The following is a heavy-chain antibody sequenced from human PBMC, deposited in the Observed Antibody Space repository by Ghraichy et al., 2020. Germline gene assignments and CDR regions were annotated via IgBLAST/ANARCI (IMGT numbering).Heavy chain of an antibody. CDR1: GFSLNSTGVG. J-gene: IGHJ5*02. D-gene: IGHD3-16*02. Sequence: QTLSLTCTFSGFSLNSTGVGVGWIRQPPGGALEWLALIYWSDDKRYNSSLKSRLSITKDTSKSQVVLTLTNVDPVDTATYYCAHSRFTYNYDSGSYPWFDPWGQGLLVAVSS. V-gene: IGHV2-5*01. CDR2: IYWSDDK. CDR3: AHSRFTYNYDSGSYPWFDP.